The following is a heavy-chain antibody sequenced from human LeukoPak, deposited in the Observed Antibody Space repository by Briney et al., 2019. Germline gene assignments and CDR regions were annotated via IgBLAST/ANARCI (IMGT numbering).Heavy chain of an antibody. V-gene: IGHV3-30*02. CDR2: IRYDGSNK. CDR3: ARGPQRGYSYGYRDY. CDR1: GFTFSSYG. J-gene: IGHJ4*02. Sequence: PGGSLRLSCAASGFTFSSYGMHWVRQAPGKGLEWVAFIRYDGSNKYYADSVKGRFTISRDNSKNTLYLQMNSLRAEDTAVYYCARGPQRGYSYGYRDYWGQGTLVTVSS. D-gene: IGHD5-18*01.